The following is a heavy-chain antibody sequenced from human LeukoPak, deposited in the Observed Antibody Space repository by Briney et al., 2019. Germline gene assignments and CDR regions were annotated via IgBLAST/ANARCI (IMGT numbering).Heavy chain of an antibody. J-gene: IGHJ5*02. Sequence: SQTLSLTCTASGGSISSGGYYWSWLRQHPGKGLEWIGYIYYSGSTYYNPPLKSRVTISVDTSKNQFSLKLSSVTAADTAVYYCARSPPYCSSTSCSWFDPWGQGTLVTVSS. V-gene: IGHV4-31*03. CDR1: GGSISSGGYY. CDR3: ARSPPYCSSTSCSWFDP. CDR2: IYYSGST. D-gene: IGHD2-2*01.